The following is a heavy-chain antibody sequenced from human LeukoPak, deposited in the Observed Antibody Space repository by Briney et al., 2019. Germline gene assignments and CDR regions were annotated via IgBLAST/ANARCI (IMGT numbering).Heavy chain of an antibody. CDR1: GYSISSGYY. Sequence: SETLSLTCTVSGYSISSGYYWGWIRQPPGKGLEWIGSIYYSGSTYYNPSLKSRVTISVDTSKNQFSLMLNSVTAADTAVYYCARESRRIAAAGPSYYMDVWGRGTTVTVSS. D-gene: IGHD6-13*01. CDR2: IYYSGST. J-gene: IGHJ6*03. V-gene: IGHV4-38-2*02. CDR3: ARESRRIAAAGPSYYMDV.